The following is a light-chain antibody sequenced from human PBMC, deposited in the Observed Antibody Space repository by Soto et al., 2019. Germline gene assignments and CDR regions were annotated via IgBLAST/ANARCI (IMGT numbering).Light chain of an antibody. J-gene: IGKJ4*01. CDR1: RSVGAY. Sequence: EIVLTQSPGTLSLSPGERATLSCMASRSVGAYLAWYQQSPGLAPRLLIYAASSRATGIPDRFSGSGSGTDFTFTISRLEPEDSAVYYCQQYVSIPLTFGGGTKVDIK. CDR3: QQYVSIPLT. CDR2: AAS. V-gene: IGKV3-20*01.